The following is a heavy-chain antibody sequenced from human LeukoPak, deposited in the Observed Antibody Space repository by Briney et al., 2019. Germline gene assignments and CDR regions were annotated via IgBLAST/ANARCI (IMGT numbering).Heavy chain of an antibody. CDR1: GGSISSYY. D-gene: IGHD3-3*01. Sequence: PSETLSLTCTVSGGSISSYYWSWIRQPPGKGLEWIGYIYYSGSTNYNPSLKSRVTISVDTSKNQFSLKLSSVTAADTAAYYCAGHDDFWSGPPLYYYYYYMDVWGKGTTVTVSS. J-gene: IGHJ6*03. CDR3: AGHDDFWSGPPLYYYYYYMDV. V-gene: IGHV4-59*08. CDR2: IYYSGST.